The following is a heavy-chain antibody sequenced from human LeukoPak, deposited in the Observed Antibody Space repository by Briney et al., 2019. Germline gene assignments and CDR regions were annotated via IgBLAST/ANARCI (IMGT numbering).Heavy chain of an antibody. D-gene: IGHD7-27*01. CDR2: IKGDGSEK. J-gene: IGHJ6*03. CDR3: ARQTGAYYYYMDV. CDR1: GSTFSTYW. Sequence: GGSLRLSCAVSGSTFSTYWMSWVRQAPGKGLEWVGNIKGDGSEKYYVDSVKGRFTISRGNAKNSLYLQLNSLRAEDTAVYYCARQTGAYYYYMDVWGKGTTVTVSS. V-gene: IGHV3-7*01.